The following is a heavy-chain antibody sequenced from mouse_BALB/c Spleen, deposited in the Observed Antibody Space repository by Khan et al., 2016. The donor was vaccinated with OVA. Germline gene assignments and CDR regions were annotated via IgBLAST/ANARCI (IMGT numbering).Heavy chain of an antibody. CDR3: TRDRIDY. J-gene: IGHJ2*01. CDR2: INPTSGYT. CDR1: GYTFTTYW. V-gene: IGHV1-7*01. Sequence: QVQLKQSGAELAKPGASVKMSCKASGYTFTTYWMHWVKQRPGQGLEWIGYINPTSGYTDYNEKFEDWATLSADKSSSTAYMQLSSLTSEDSAVYYCTRDRIDYWGQGTTLTVSS.